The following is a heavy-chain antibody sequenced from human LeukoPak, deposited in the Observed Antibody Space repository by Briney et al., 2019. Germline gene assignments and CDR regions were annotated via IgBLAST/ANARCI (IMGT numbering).Heavy chain of an antibody. D-gene: IGHD3-22*01. Sequence: PSETLSLTCTVAGDSISRFWWSWIRQSPGKGLEWIGCIHYSGSTKYHPSFKSRVSISVDTSNNQFSLKLSSVTAADTAVYYCAGDPYYYDSSGRAFDIWGQGTMVTVSS. CDR2: IHYSGST. CDR1: GDSISRFW. J-gene: IGHJ3*02. V-gene: IGHV4-59*08. CDR3: AGDPYYYDSSGRAFDI.